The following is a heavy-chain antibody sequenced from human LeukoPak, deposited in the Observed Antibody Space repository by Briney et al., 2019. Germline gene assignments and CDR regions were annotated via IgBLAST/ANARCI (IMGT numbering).Heavy chain of an antibody. CDR1: GFTFSSYA. D-gene: IGHD3-3*01. J-gene: IGHJ5*02. CDR3: AKDRRITIFGVGTNWFDT. Sequence: GGSLRLSCAASGFTFSSYAMSWVRQAPGKGLEWVSAISGSGGSTYYADSVKGRFTISRDNSKNTLYLQMNSLRAEDTAVYYCAKDRRITIFGVGTNWFDTWGQGTLVTVSS. V-gene: IGHV3-23*01. CDR2: ISGSGGST.